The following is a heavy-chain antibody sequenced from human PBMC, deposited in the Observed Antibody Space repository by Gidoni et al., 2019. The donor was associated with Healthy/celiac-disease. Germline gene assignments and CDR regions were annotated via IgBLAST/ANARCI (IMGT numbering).Heavy chain of an antibody. CDR1: GFTFSNAW. CDR2: IKSKTDGGTT. D-gene: IGHD3-9*01. CDR3: TTDQFFDWQNWFDP. Sequence: EVQLVESGGGLVKPGGSLRLSCAASGFTFSNAWMSWVRQAPGKGLEWVGRIKSKTDGGTTDYAAPVKGRFTISRDDSKNTLYLQMNSLKTEDTAVYYCTTDQFFDWQNWFDPWGQGTLVTVSS. V-gene: IGHV3-15*01. J-gene: IGHJ5*02.